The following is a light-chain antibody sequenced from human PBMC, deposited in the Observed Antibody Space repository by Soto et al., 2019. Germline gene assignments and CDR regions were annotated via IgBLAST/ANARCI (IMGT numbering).Light chain of an antibody. CDR3: QQRKKRQVT. CDR2: GAF. V-gene: IGKV3D-20*02. J-gene: IGKJ5*01. CDR1: QSVSSNY. Sequence: VLIRSPGTLPFWPGDRATFPCRASQSVSSNYLAWYQQKPGQAPRLLIYGAFKRATGIPDRFSGSGSGTDFTLTISSLEPEDLAVYYCQQRKKRQVTFGQGTRLEIK.